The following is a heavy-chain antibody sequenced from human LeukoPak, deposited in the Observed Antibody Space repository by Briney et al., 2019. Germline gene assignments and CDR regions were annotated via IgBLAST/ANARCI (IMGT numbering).Heavy chain of an antibody. Sequence: KPSETLSLTCTVSGGSISSYYWSWIRQPPGKGLEWIGYIYTSGSTNYNPSLKSRVTISVDTSKNQFSLKLSSVTAADTAVYYCASQDGYGKGWFDPWGQETLVTVSS. D-gene: IGHD5-24*01. J-gene: IGHJ5*02. CDR1: GGSISSYY. CDR2: IYTSGST. CDR3: ASQDGYGKGWFDP. V-gene: IGHV4-4*09.